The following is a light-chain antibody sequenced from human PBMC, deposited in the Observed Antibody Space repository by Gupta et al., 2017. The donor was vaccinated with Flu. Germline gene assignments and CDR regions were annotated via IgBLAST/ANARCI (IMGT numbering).Light chain of an antibody. CDR1: ESVSNN. CDR3: QQYHNWPRT. V-gene: IGKV3-15*01. CDR2: GAS. Sequence: GERATLSCRASESVSNNLAWFQQKHGQAPRLLIFGASFRGTGVPDRFSGSGSGTEFTLTISGLQSEDFAVYYCQQYHNWPRTFGQGTRVDIQ. J-gene: IGKJ1*01.